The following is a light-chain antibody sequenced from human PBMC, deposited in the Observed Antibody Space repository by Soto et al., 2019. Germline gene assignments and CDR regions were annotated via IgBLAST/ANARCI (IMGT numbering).Light chain of an antibody. CDR3: SSYTSINTVV. Sequence: QSALTQPASVSGSPGQSITISCSGTSSDVGGYNYVSWYQQHPGKAPKLMIYEVSYRPSGVSNRFSGSKSGNTASLTISGLQAEDEADYYCSSYTSINTVVFGGGTKVTVL. CDR2: EVS. CDR1: SSDVGGYNY. V-gene: IGLV2-14*01. J-gene: IGLJ2*01.